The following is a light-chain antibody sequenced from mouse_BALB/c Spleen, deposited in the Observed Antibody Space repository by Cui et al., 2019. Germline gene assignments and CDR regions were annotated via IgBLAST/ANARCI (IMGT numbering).Light chain of an antibody. Sequence: DIQMLQPPSSTFASLRGRNILSCRASHGIRSNLVWYQQNPGGTITLLIYSTSNLNSGVPSRFSGSGSGSDDSLTISSLESEDYTDYYCLQRNAYPYTFGGGTKLEIK. CDR1: HGIRSN. J-gene: IGKJ2*01. CDR3: LQRNAYPYT. CDR2: STS. V-gene: IGKV9-123*01.